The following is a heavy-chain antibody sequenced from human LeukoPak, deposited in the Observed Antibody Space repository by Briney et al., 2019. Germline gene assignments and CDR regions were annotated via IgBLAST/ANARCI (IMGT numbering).Heavy chain of an antibody. J-gene: IGHJ3*02. CDR2: IYYSGST. CDR3: ARHPRLQEGAFDI. V-gene: IGHV4-59*05. Sequence: SETLSLTCTVSGGSISSYYWSWIRQPAGKGLEWIGSIYYSGSTYYNPSLKSRVTISVDTSKNQFSLKLSSVTAADTAVYYCARHPRLQEGAFDIWGQGTMVTVSS. CDR1: GGSISSYY.